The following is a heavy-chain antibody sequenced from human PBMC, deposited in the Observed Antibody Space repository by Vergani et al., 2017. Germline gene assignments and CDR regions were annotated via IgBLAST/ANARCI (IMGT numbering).Heavy chain of an antibody. CDR3: ARTAVVVAAIDY. Sequence: QVQLQQWGAGLLKPSETLSLTCAVYGGSFSGYYWSWIRQPPGKELEWIGEINHSGSTNYNPSRKSGVTISVDTSKNQFSLKLSSVTAADTAVYYCARTAVVVAAIDYWGQGTLVTVSS. CDR1: GGSFSGYY. CDR2: INHSGST. J-gene: IGHJ4*02. D-gene: IGHD2-15*01. V-gene: IGHV4-34*01.